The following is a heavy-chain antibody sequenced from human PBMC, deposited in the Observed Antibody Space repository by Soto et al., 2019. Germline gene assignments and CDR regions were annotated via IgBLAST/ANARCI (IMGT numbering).Heavy chain of an antibody. Sequence: SETLSLTCAVYGGSFSGYYWSWIRQPPGKGLEWIGEINHSGSTNYNPSLKSRVTISVDTSKNQFSLKLSSVTAADTAVYYCARTGYDFWSGYYLYYYYGMDVWGQGTTVTVS. V-gene: IGHV4-34*01. CDR3: ARTGYDFWSGYYLYYYYGMDV. J-gene: IGHJ6*02. CDR2: INHSGST. CDR1: GGSFSGYY. D-gene: IGHD3-3*01.